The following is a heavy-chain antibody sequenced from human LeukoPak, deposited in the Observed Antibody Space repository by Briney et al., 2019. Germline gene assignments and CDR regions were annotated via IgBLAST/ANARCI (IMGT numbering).Heavy chain of an antibody. J-gene: IGHJ5*02. CDR3: ARAGITGTTGFDP. Sequence: GGFLRLSCAASGFTFSSYSMNWVRQAPGKGLEWVSSISSSSSYIYYADSVKGRFTISRDNAKNSLYLQMNSLRAEDTAVYYCARAGITGTTGFDPWGQGTLVTVSS. CDR1: GFTFSSYS. V-gene: IGHV3-21*01. CDR2: ISSSSSYI. D-gene: IGHD1-7*01.